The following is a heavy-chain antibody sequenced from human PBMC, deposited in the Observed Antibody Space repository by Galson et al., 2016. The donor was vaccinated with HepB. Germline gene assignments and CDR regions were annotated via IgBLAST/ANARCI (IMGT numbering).Heavy chain of an antibody. CDR1: GGTFSSYA. J-gene: IGHJ6*03. V-gene: IGHV1-69*13. D-gene: IGHD6-19*01. CDR3: ARDHIAVAAMDV. Sequence: SVKVSCKASGGTFSSYAIYWVRQAPGQGLEWVGGIIPIFGTANYAQKFQGRVTITADESTSTAYMELSSLRSEDTAMYYCARDHIAVAAMDVWGKGTTVTVSS. CDR2: IIPIFGTA.